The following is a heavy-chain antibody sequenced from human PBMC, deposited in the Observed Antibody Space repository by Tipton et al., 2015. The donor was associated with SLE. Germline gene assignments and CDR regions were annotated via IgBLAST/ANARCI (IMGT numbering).Heavy chain of an antibody. J-gene: IGHJ4*02. Sequence: TLSLTCTVSGGSISSYYWAWIRQPPGKGLQWIACIYRTGTTYVNPSLKSRVSMSMDTSNNRFSLTMTSLTVADTAVYYCARRMVFGGDYFDYWGQGTLVTVSS. CDR2: IYRTGTT. V-gene: IGHV4-59*04. CDR3: ARRMVFGGDYFDY. D-gene: IGHD3-10*02. CDR1: GGSISSYY.